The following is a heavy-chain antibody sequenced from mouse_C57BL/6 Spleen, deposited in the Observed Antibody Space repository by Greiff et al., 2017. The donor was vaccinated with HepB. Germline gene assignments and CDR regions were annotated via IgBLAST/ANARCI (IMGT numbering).Heavy chain of an antibody. J-gene: IGHJ2*01. V-gene: IGHV1-80*01. CDR3: ARRDSSGPFDY. CDR1: GYAFSSYW. CDR2: IYPGDGDT. D-gene: IGHD3-2*02. Sequence: VQRVESGAELVKPGASVKISCKASGYAFSSYWMNWVKQRPGKGLEWIGQIYPGDGDTNYNGKFKGKATLTADKSSSTAYMQLSSLTSEDSAVFFCARRDSSGPFDYWGQGNTLTVSS.